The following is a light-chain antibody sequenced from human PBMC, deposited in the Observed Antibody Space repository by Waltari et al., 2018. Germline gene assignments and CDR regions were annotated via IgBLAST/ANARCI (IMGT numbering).Light chain of an antibody. V-gene: IGKV3-20*01. CDR3: QHHVRLPAT. J-gene: IGKJ1*01. CDR1: QSVNTY. CDR2: GAY. Sequence: LVFTQSPGTLSFSPGERAPLSCRASQSVNTYLAWYQQKPGQAPRLLIYGAYTRAAGIPDRFSGSGFGTDVSLTISRLEAEDFAVYYCQHHVRLPATFGQGTKVEIK.